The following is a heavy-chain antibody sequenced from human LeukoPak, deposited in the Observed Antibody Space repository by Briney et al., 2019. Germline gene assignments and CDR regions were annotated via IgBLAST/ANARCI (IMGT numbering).Heavy chain of an antibody. Sequence: SETLSLTCTVSGGSISSYYWSWIRQPPGKGLEWIGYIYYSGSTNYNPSLKSRVTISVDTSKNQFSLKLSSVTAADTAVYYCARGPRLWFGELLYWGQGALVTVSS. J-gene: IGHJ4*02. CDR1: GGSISSYY. D-gene: IGHD3-10*01. CDR2: IYYSGST. V-gene: IGHV4-59*01. CDR3: ARGPRLWFGELLY.